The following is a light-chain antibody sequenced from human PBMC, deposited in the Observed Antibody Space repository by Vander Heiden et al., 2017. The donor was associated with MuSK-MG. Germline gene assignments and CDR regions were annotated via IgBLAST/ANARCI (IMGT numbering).Light chain of an antibody. CDR3: HQRSNWPT. Sequence: EIVLTQSPATLSLSPGERATLSCRASHNVDSFLAWYQQKPGQAPRLLIYDASNRATGVPARFSGSGPGTDFTLTINSLEPEDFAVYYCHQRSNWPTFGQGTKLEIK. CDR1: HNVDSF. CDR2: DAS. J-gene: IGKJ2*01. V-gene: IGKV3-11*01.